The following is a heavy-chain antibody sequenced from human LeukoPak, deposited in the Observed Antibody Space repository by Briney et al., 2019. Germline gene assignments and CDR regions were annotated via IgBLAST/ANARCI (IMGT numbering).Heavy chain of an antibody. CDR3: ARDVHGDYGSGWFDP. J-gene: IGHJ5*02. CDR2: IMPHIGTA. Sequence: GASVKVSCKTSGGTFTNSAISWVRQAPGQGLEWLGGIMPHIGTAGYAQKFQGRVTITKDESTGTVYLELTSLTSDDTAVYYCARDVHGDYGSGWFDPWGQGTLVSVSS. D-gene: IGHD4-17*01. CDR1: GGTFTNSA. V-gene: IGHV1-69*05.